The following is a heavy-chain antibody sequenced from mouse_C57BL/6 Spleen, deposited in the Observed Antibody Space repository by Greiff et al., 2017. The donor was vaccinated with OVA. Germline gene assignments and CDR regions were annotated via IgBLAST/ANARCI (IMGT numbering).Heavy chain of an antibody. CDR2: IDPSDSYT. CDR1: GYTFTSYW. J-gene: IGHJ2*01. CDR3: ARQAKGY. Sequence: VQLQQPGAELVKPGASVKLSCKASGYTFTSYWMQWVKQRPGQGLEWIGEIDPSDSYTNYNQKFKGKATLTVDTSSSTAYMQLSSLTSEDSAVYYCARQAKGYWGQGTTLTVSS. D-gene: IGHD1-3*01. V-gene: IGHV1-50*01.